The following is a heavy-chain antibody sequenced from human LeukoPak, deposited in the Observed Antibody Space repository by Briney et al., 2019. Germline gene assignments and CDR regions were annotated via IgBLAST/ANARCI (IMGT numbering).Heavy chain of an antibody. CDR2: IFHTGST. CDR1: GYSISSGYY. Sequence: PSETLSLTCTVSGYSISSGYYWGWIRQPPGKGLEWIGNIFHTGSTYYNPSLKSRVTISVDTSKNQFSLKLNSVTASDTAVYYCARGIGGSGSYYKWPFDFWGQGTLVTVSS. V-gene: IGHV4-38-2*02. D-gene: IGHD3-10*01. J-gene: IGHJ4*02. CDR3: ARGIGGSGSYYKWPFDF.